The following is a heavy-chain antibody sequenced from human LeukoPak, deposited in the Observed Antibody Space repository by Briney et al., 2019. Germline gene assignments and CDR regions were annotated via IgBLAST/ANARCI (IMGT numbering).Heavy chain of an antibody. CDR3: ARDRRDDFWSGYSSPTYYYYGMDV. CDR2: VSGSGSTV. CDR1: GFTFGDHI. V-gene: IGHV3-48*04. D-gene: IGHD3-3*01. J-gene: IGHJ6*02. Sequence: PGGSLRLSCAASGFTFGDHIMNWVRQLPGKRLEWVAYVSGSGSTVYYADSVKGRFTVSSDNAMNSLYLQMNSLRAEDTAVYYCARDRRDDFWSGYSSPTYYYYGMDVWGQGTTVTVSS.